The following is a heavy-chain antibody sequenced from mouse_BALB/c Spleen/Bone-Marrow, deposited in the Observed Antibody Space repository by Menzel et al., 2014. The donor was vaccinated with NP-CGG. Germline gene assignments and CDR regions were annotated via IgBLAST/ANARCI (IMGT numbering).Heavy chain of an antibody. V-gene: IGHV1-80*01. CDR1: GYPFSSYW. CDR2: IYPGDGET. J-gene: IGHJ2*01. Sequence: VKLMESGAELVRPGSSVKISCKASGYPFSSYWMRWVKQRPGQGLEWIGQIYPGDGETYYNGKFKGNATLTADKSSSTAYMQRISLTSEDSAVYFCARKYWDYWGQGTTLTVSS. D-gene: IGHD2-10*02. CDR3: ARKYWDY.